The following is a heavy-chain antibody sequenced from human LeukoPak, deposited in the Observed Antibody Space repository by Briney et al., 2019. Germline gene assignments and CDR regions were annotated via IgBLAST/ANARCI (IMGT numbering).Heavy chain of an antibody. CDR2: IYHSGST. CDR3: ARQTLYYDFWSGYYQFNWFDP. J-gene: IGHJ5*02. CDR1: GYSISSGYY. D-gene: IGHD3-3*01. V-gene: IGHV4-38-2*01. Sequence: PSETLSLTCAVSGYSISSGYYWGWIRQPPGKGLEWIGSIYHSGSTYYNPSLQRRVTISVDTPKNQFSLKLSSVTAADTAVYYCARQTLYYDFWSGYYQFNWFDPWGQGTLVTVSS.